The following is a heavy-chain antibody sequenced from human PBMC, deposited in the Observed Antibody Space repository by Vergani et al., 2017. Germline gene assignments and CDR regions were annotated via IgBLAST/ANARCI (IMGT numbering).Heavy chain of an antibody. CDR2: IRYDGSNK. CDR3: TTDPGQWVVYAFPSDY. V-gene: IGHV3-30*02. Sequence: QVQLVESGGGVVQPGGSLRLSCAASGFTFSSYGMHWVRQAPGKGLEWVAFIRYDGSNKYYADSVKGRFTISRDNSKNTLYLQINSLKTEDTAMYYCTTDPGQWVVYAFPSDYWGQGTLVTVSS. J-gene: IGHJ4*02. CDR1: GFTFSSYG. D-gene: IGHD2-8*02.